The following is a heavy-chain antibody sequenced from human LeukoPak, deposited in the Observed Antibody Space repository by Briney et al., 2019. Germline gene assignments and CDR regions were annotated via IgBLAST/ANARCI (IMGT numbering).Heavy chain of an antibody. CDR3: ARVGYSYGSNVDY. CDR1: GGSFSGYY. J-gene: IGHJ4*02. V-gene: IGHV4-34*01. D-gene: IGHD5-18*01. Sequence: KPSETLSLTCAVYGGSFSGYYWSWIRQPPGKGLEWIGEINHSGSTNYNPSLKSRVTISVDTSKNQFSLKLSSVTAADTAVYYCARVGYSYGSNVDYWGQGTLVTVSS. CDR2: INHSGST.